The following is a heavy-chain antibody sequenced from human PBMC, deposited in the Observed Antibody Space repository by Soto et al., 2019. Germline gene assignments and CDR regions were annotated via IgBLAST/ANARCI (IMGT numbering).Heavy chain of an antibody. CDR1: GYTFTGYY. V-gene: IGHV1-2*02. J-gene: IGHJ1*01. Sequence: QVQLVQSGAEVKKPGASVKVSCKASGYTFTGYYMHWVRQAPGQGLEWMGWINPNSGGTNYAQKFQGGVTMTRDTSISTAYMELSRLRSDDTAVYYCARDCTNGVCHEEAYFQHWGQGTLVTVSS. CDR2: INPNSGGT. CDR3: ARDCTNGVCHEEAYFQH. D-gene: IGHD2-8*01.